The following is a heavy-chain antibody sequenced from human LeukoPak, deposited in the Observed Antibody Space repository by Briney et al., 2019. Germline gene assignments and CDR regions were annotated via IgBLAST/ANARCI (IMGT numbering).Heavy chain of an antibody. V-gene: IGHV3-48*03. Sequence: PGRSLRLSCAASGFTFSSYEMNWVRQAPGKGLEWISYISSSGSTRYYADSVKGRFTISRDNAKNSLYLQVNSLRAEDTAVYYCARDWTVVTPFDYWGQGTLVTVSS. CDR1: GFTFSSYE. J-gene: IGHJ4*02. CDR3: ARDWTVVTPFDY. D-gene: IGHD4-23*01. CDR2: ISSSGSTR.